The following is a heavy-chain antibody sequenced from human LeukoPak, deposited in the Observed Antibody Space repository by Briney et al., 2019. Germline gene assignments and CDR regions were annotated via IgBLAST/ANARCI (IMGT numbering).Heavy chain of an antibody. D-gene: IGHD3-3*01. CDR2: INTDESDT. J-gene: IGHJ3*02. Sequence: GGSLRLSCAASGFTFSTYSMNWVRQAPGKGLVWVSRINTDESDTTYADSVKGRFTISRDNAKNSLYLQMNSLRAEDTAVYYCARGLLRRGGAFDIWGQGTMVTVSS. CDR1: GFTFSTYS. CDR3: ARGLLRRGGAFDI. V-gene: IGHV3-74*01.